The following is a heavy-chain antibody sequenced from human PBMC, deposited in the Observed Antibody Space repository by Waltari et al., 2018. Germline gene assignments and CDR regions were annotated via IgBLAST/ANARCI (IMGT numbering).Heavy chain of an antibody. J-gene: IGHJ4*02. CDR1: GGTFSSYP. V-gene: IGHV1-69*02. CDR2: IIPILGIA. Sequence: QVQLVQSGAEVKKTGSSVKVACKASGGTFSSYPISWVRPARGQGLEWMGRIIPILGIANYAQKFQGRVTITADKSTSTAYMELSSLRSEDTAVYYCARVLGYCSGGSCHPYYFDYWGQGTLVTVSS. D-gene: IGHD2-15*01. CDR3: ARVLGYCSGGSCHPYYFDY.